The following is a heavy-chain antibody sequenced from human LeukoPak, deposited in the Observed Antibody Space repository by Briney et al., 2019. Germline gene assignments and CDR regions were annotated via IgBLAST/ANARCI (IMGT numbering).Heavy chain of an antibody. CDR2: IYHSGST. V-gene: IGHV4-30-2*01. Sequence: SETLPLTCTVSGGSVSSGSYYWSWIRQPPGRGLEWIGYIYHSGSTYYNPSLKSRVTISLDRSKNQFSLKLSSVTAADTAVYYCARDGTAIDWYFDLWGRGTLVTVSS. D-gene: IGHD5-18*01. J-gene: IGHJ2*01. CDR3: ARDGTAIDWYFDL. CDR1: GGSVSSGSYY.